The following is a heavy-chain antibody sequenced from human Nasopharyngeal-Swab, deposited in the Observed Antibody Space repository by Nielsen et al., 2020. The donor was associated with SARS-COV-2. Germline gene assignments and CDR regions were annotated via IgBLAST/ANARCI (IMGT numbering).Heavy chain of an antibody. CDR3: ARGAGIVTAY. Sequence: KVSCKGSGYSFTSYWISWVRQMPGKGLEWMGRIDPSDSCTNYSPSFQGHVTISADKSISTAYLQWSSLKASDTAMYYCARGAGIVTAYWGQGTLVTVSS. CDR2: IDPSDSCT. D-gene: IGHD3-22*01. V-gene: IGHV5-10-1*01. J-gene: IGHJ4*02. CDR1: GYSFTSYW.